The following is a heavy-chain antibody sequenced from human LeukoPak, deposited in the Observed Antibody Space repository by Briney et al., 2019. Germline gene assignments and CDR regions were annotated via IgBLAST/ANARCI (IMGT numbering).Heavy chain of an antibody. CDR2: VSPDSGGT. J-gene: IGHJ4*02. D-gene: IGHD6-13*01. CDR1: GYRFTDYY. CDR3: ASGLNSRSTSC. Sequence: ASVTVSCKASGYRFTDYYVHWVRQAPGQGLKWMGRVSPDSGGTNYAQKFQGRVTMTTDTTISTAYMELSRLRSDDTAVYYCASGLNSRSTSCWGQGTRVTVSS. V-gene: IGHV1-2*02.